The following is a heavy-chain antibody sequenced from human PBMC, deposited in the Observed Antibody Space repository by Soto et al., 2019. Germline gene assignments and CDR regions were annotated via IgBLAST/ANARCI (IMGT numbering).Heavy chain of an antibody. J-gene: IGHJ5*02. Sequence: QVQLVQSGAEVKKPGASVKVSCKASGYTFTSYGISWVRQAPGQGLEWMGWISAYNGNTNYAQKLQGRVTMTTDTSTRTAYMELRSLRSDDTAVYYCVRLKLRLGELSFNWFDPWGQGTLVTVSS. D-gene: IGHD3-16*02. CDR3: VRLKLRLGELSFNWFDP. CDR2: ISAYNGNT. V-gene: IGHV1-18*01. CDR1: GYTFTSYG.